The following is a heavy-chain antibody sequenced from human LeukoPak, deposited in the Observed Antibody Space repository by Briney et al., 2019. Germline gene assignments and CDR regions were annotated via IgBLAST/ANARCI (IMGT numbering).Heavy chain of an antibody. Sequence: PGGSLRLSCAASGFTFSAYGMHWVRQAPGKGLEWAAIISYDGSNKYYADSVKGRFTISRENSKNTLYLQMNSLRPEDTAIYYCAKEITRPNRAVAGLNYWGQGTLVTVSS. CDR1: GFTFSAYG. J-gene: IGHJ4*02. CDR3: AKEITRPNRAVAGLNY. V-gene: IGHV3-30*18. CDR2: ISYDGSNK. D-gene: IGHD6-19*01.